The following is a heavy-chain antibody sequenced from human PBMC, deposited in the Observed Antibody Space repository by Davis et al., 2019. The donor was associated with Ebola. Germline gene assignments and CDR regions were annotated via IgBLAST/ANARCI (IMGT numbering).Heavy chain of an antibody. D-gene: IGHD3-22*01. V-gene: IGHV3-64*02. CDR1: GFTFSRYG. CDR3: ARAPRENYYELYFDL. Sequence: GESLKISCAASGFTFSRYGMHWVRQAPGKGLEFVSGITGNGGFTYYADSVKGRFTISQDNSNNTLYLQVGSVRAEDMAVYYCARAPRENYYELYFDLWGRGTRVTVSS. J-gene: IGHJ2*01. CDR2: ITGNGGFT.